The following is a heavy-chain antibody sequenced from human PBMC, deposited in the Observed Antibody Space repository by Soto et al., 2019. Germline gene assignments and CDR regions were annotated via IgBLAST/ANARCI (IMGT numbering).Heavy chain of an antibody. CDR2: ISYSGST. CDR3: ARHVRDIVLVPAAIDY. CDR1: GGSISHYY. J-gene: IGHJ4*02. V-gene: IGHV4-59*08. D-gene: IGHD2-2*02. Sequence: PSETLSLTCTVSGGSISHYYWTWIRQPPGKGLECIGYISYSGSTNYNSSLKSRVTILVDTSKNQFSLKLNSVTAADTAVYYCARHVRDIVLVPAAIDYWGQGTLVTVSS.